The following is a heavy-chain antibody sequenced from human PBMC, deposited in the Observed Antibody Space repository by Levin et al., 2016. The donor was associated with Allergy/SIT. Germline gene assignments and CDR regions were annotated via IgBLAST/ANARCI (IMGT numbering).Heavy chain of an antibody. V-gene: IGHV3-21*01. CDR2: ISSSGRYI. Sequence: GESLKISCEASGFSLSGYNMNWVRQAPGKGLEWVSSISSSGRYIHYADSVRGRFTISRDNARDALYLQMDSLRGEDTGVYYCARDAGHIFGHDAFSYYYGMDIWGLGTTVTVSS. CDR3: ARDAGHIFGHDAFSYYYGMDI. D-gene: IGHD3-3*02. J-gene: IGHJ6*04. CDR1: GFSLSGYN.